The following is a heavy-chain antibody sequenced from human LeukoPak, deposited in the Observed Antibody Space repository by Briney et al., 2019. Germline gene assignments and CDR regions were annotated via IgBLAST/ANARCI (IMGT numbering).Heavy chain of an antibody. D-gene: IGHD3-10*01. CDR3: ARENRITMVRGVYFDY. CDR1: GYTFTSYG. CDR2: ISAYNGNT. J-gene: IGHJ4*02. Sequence: ASVKVSCKASGYTFTSYGISWVRQAPGQGLEWMGWISAYNGNTNYAQKLQGRVTITADKSTSTAYMELSSLRSEDTAVYYCARENRITMVRGVYFDYWGQGTLVTVSS. V-gene: IGHV1-18*01.